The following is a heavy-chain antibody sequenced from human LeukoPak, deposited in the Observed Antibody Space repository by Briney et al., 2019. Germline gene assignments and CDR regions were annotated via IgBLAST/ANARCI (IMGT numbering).Heavy chain of an antibody. CDR1: GGSLSGFY. Sequence: SETLSLTCAVYGGSLSGFYWSWIRQPPGKGLEWIGEINHSGSTNYNPSLKSRVTISVDTSKNQFSLKLSSVTAADTAVYYCARDPSSGWSYFDYWGQGTLVTVSS. J-gene: IGHJ4*02. V-gene: IGHV4-34*01. CDR2: INHSGST. CDR3: ARDPSSGWSYFDY. D-gene: IGHD6-19*01.